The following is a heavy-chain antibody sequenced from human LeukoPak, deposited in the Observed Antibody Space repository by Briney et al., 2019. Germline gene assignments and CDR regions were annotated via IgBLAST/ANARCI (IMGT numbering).Heavy chain of an antibody. CDR2: ISIGGDTT. V-gene: IGHV3-23*01. CDR1: GFTFSSHG. Sequence: GGSLRLSCAASGFTFSSHGMCWVRQAPGRGLEWVSSISIGGDTTYSDSVKGRFTISRDNSKNTLYLQLDSLRAEDTAIYYCAKEIQPNDCWGQGTLVTVSS. CDR3: AKEIQPNDC. D-gene: IGHD5-18*01. J-gene: IGHJ4*02.